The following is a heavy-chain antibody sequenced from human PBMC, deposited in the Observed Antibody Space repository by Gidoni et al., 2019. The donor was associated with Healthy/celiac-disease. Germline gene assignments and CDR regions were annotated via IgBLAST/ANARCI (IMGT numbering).Heavy chain of an antibody. D-gene: IGHD4-4*01. CDR1: GLTFSSYS. CDR2: ISSSSSYI. V-gene: IGHV3-21*01. J-gene: IGHJ4*02. CDR3: ARVTVTTRRFDY. Sequence: EVQLVESGGGLVKPGGSLRLSCAASGLTFSSYSMNWFRQAPGKGLEWVSSISSSSSYIYYADSVKGRFTISRDNAKNSLYLQMNSLRAEDTAVYYCARVTVTTRRFDYWGQGTLVTVSS.